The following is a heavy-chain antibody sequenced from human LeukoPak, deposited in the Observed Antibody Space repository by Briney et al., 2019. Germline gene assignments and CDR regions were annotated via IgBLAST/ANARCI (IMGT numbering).Heavy chain of an antibody. V-gene: IGHV3-23*01. J-gene: IGHJ5*02. D-gene: IGHD2-2*01. Sequence: PGGSLRLSCAASGLTFSNYWMSWVRQAPGKGLEWVSAISGSGGSTYYADSAKGRFTISRDNSKNTLYLQMNSLRAEDTAVYYCANHRGPSDRIVVVPAAPLWFDPWGQGTLVTVSS. CDR3: ANHRGPSDRIVVVPAAPLWFDP. CDR2: ISGSGGST. CDR1: GLTFSNYW.